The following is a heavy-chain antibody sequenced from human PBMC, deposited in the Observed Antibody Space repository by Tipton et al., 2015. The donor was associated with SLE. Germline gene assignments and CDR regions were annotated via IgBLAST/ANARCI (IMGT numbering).Heavy chain of an antibody. CDR1: GFTFSSYS. J-gene: IGHJ3*02. D-gene: IGHD4-17*01. Sequence: GSLRLSCAASGFTFSSYSMNWVRQAPGKGLEWVSSISSSSSYINYADSVKGRFTISRDNAKNSLYLQMNSLRAEDTAVYYCARPLTVTTLGSDAFDIWGQGTMVTASS. V-gene: IGHV3-21*01. CDR2: ISSSSSYI. CDR3: ARPLTVTTLGSDAFDI.